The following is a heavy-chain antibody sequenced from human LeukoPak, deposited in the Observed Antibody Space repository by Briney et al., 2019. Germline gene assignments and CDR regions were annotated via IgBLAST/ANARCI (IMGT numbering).Heavy chain of an antibody. CDR1: GFTFSSYW. D-gene: IGHD3-22*01. CDR3: ARADDSSGRLFDY. V-gene: IGHV3-7*01. Sequence: PGGSLRLSCAASGFTFSSYWMSWVRQAPGKGLEWVANIKQDGSEKYYVDSVKGRFTISRDNAKNSLYLQMNSLRAKDTAVYYCARADDSSGRLFDYWGQGTLVTVSS. CDR2: IKQDGSEK. J-gene: IGHJ4*02.